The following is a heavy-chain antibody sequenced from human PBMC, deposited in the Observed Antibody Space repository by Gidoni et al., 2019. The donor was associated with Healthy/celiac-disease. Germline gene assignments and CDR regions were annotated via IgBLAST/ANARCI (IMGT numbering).Heavy chain of an antibody. CDR1: GGTFSSYA. V-gene: IGHV1-69*06. Sequence: QVQLVQSGAEVKKPGSSVKVSCKASGGTFSSYAISWVRQAPGQGLEWMGGIIPIFGTANYAQKFQGRVTITADKSTSTAYMELSSLRSEDTAVYYCARDFRSDYYGSGSYYNSLDYWGQGTLVTVSS. J-gene: IGHJ4*02. D-gene: IGHD3-10*01. CDR3: ARDFRSDYYGSGSYYNSLDY. CDR2: IIPIFGTA.